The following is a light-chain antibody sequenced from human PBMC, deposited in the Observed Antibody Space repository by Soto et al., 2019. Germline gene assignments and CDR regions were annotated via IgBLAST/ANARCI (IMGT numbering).Light chain of an antibody. CDR2: GAS. V-gene: IGKV3-15*01. Sequence: EIVMTQSPATLSVSPGERATLSCRASQSVSSNLAWYQQKPGQGPRLLIYGASTRATGIPARFSGGGSGTEFTLTISSLQSEDFAVYYCQKYDNWPPLTFGGGNKVEIK. J-gene: IGKJ4*01. CDR1: QSVSSN. CDR3: QKYDNWPPLT.